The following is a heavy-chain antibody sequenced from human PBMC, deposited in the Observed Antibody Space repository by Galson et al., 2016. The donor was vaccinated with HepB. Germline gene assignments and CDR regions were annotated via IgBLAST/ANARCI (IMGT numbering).Heavy chain of an antibody. CDR1: AFTFSAYP. V-gene: IGHV3-74*01. Sequence: SLRLSCAASAFTFSAYPMHWVRQAPGKGLVWISRIFTDGSGTLYADSVKGRFTISGDNAKNTLFLQMNSLRADDTAVYYCGRGSKYGFDMWGQGTMVTVSS. J-gene: IGHJ3*02. CDR2: IFTDGSGT. CDR3: GRGSKYGFDM.